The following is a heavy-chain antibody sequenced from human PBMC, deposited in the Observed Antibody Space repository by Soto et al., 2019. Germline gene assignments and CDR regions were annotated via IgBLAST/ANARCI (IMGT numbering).Heavy chain of an antibody. CDR2: INHSGST. Sequence: SKTLSLTCAVYGGSFSGYYWIWIRQPPGKGLEWIGEINHSGSTNYNPSLKSRVTISVDTSKNQFSLKLSSVTAADTAVYYCAREADCSSTSCYYIWFDPWRQGTLVTV. CDR1: GGSFSGYY. J-gene: IGHJ5*02. CDR3: AREADCSSTSCYYIWFDP. D-gene: IGHD2-2*01. V-gene: IGHV4-34*01.